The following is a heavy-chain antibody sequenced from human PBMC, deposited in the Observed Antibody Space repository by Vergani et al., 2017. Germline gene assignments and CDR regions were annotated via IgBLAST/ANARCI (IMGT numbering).Heavy chain of an antibody. CDR2: ISGSGGST. J-gene: IGHJ6*02. V-gene: IGHV3-23*01. CDR1: GFTFSSYA. Sequence: EVQLLESGGGLVQPGGSLRLSCAASGFTFSSYAMSWVRQAPGKGLEWVSAISGSGGSTYYADSVKGRFTISRDNSKNTLYLQMNSLRAEDTAVYYCARDATITIFGVVTEYGMDVWGQGTTVTVSS. D-gene: IGHD3-3*01. CDR3: ARDATITIFGVVTEYGMDV.